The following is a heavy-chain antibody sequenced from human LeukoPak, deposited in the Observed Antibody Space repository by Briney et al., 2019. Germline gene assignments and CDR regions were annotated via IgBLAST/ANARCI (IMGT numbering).Heavy chain of an antibody. D-gene: IGHD2-8*02. CDR2: IFPSSDEI. CDR3: ATYRQVLLSFES. V-gene: IGHV3-23*01. J-gene: IGHJ4*02. CDR1: GFTFSTFA. Sequence: GGSLRLSCAASGFTFSTFAMIWVRQPPGKGLEWVSSIFPSSDEIHYADSVRGRFTISRDNSKSTLSLQMNSLRAEDTAIYYCATYRQVLLSFESWGQGTLVTVSS.